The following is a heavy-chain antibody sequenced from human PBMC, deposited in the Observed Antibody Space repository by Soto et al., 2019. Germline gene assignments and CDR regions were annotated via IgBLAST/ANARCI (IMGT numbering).Heavy chain of an antibody. Sequence: QVQLVESGGGVVQPGRSLRLSCAASGFTFSSYAMHWGRQAPGKGLEWVAVISYDGSNKYYADSVKGRFTISRDNSKNTLYLQMNSLRAEDTAVYYCARDGPDYGDEGSFDYWGQGTLVTVSS. CDR2: ISYDGSNK. CDR3: ARDGPDYGDEGSFDY. D-gene: IGHD4-17*01. J-gene: IGHJ4*02. CDR1: GFTFSSYA. V-gene: IGHV3-30-3*01.